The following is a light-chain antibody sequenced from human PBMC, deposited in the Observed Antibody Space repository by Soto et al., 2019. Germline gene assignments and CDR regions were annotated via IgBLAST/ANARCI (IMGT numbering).Light chain of an antibody. CDR2: ATS. J-gene: IGKJ2*01. CDR1: QSVSSSY. V-gene: IGKV3-20*01. CDR3: QQYGSSSFT. Sequence: EIVLTQSPGTLSLSSGERATLSCRASQSVSSSYLAWYQQKPGQAPRLLVYATSSRATGIPDRFSGSGSGTDFTLTISRLEPEDFAVYYCQQYGSSSFTFGQGTKWIS.